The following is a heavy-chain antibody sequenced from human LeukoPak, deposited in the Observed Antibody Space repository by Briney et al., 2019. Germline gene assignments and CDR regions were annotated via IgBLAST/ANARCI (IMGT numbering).Heavy chain of an antibody. J-gene: IGHJ6*03. Sequence: ASVKVSCKASGYTFTSYDINWVRQATGQGLEWMGWMNPNSGNTGYAQKFQGRVTMTRNTSISTAYMELSSLGSEDTAVYYCARYAYYYDSSGYSNYYYYYMDVWGKGTTVTISS. V-gene: IGHV1-8*01. CDR3: ARYAYYYDSSGYSNYYYYYMDV. CDR2: MNPNSGNT. D-gene: IGHD3-22*01. CDR1: GYTFTSYD.